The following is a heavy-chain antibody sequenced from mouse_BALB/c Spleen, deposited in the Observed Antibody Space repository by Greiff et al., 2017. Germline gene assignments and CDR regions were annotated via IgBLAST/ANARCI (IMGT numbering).Heavy chain of an antibody. V-gene: IGHV5-12-2*01. CDR3: AKRREIIPFAY. CDR1: GFTFSSYT. Sequence: EVKVVESGGGLVQPGGSLKLSCAASGFTFSSYTMSWVRQTPEKRLEWVAYISNGGGSTYYPDTVKGRFTISRDNAKNTLYLQMSSLKSEDTAMYYCAKRREIIPFAYWGQGTLVTVSA. CDR2: ISNGGGST. D-gene: IGHD1-1*01. J-gene: IGHJ3*01.